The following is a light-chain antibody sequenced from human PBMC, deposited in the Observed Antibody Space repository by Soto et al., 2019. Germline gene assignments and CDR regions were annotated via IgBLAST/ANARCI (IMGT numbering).Light chain of an antibody. CDR3: SSYTSSSTLEV. Sequence: QSALTQPASVSGSPGQSITISCTGTSSDVGSYNYVSWYQQYPGKAPKLMIFAVSNRPSGVSNRFSGSKSGNTASLTISGLQAEDEADYYCSSYTSSSTLEVFGTGTKVTVL. V-gene: IGLV2-14*01. CDR2: AVS. J-gene: IGLJ1*01. CDR1: SSDVGSYNY.